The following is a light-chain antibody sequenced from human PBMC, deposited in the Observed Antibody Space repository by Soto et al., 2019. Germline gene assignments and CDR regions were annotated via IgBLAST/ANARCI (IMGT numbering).Light chain of an antibody. CDR1: QSVSSSY. J-gene: IGKJ5*01. V-gene: IGKV3-20*01. CDR3: QQYGSSLAIT. CDR2: GAS. Sequence: EIVLTQSPGTLSLSPGERATLSCRASQSVSSSYLAWYQQKPGQAPRLFIYGASSRATGIPDRFSCSGSGTDFTLTISRLEPEDFAVYYCQQYGSSLAITFGQGTRLEIK.